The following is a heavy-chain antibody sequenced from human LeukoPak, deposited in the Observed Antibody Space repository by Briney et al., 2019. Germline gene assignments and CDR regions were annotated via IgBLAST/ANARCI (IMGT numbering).Heavy chain of an antibody. CDR2: ITGSGTTT. CDR3: ANIATVTPGH. CDR1: GFTFSRNA. D-gene: IGHD4-17*01. Sequence: GGSLRLSCAASGFTFSRNAMTWVRQAPGKGLEWVSSITGSGTTTYYADSVKGRFTISRDNSNNTLSLQMNSLRAEDTAVYYCANIATVTPGHWGQGTLVIGSS. V-gene: IGHV3-23*01. J-gene: IGHJ4*02.